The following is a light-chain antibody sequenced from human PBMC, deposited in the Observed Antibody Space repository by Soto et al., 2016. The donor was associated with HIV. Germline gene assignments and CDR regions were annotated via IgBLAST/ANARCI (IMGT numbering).Light chain of an antibody. J-gene: IGKJ2*01. CDR1: QNINIY. V-gene: IGKV1-39*01. CDR2: AAS. CDR3: QQSYSSPNT. Sequence: DIQMTQSPSSLSASIGDRVTITCRASQNINIYLNWYQQKPGKAPELLIFAASTLHSGVSSRFSGSGSETEFTLIIRSLQPEDSATYYCQQSYSSPNTFGQGTTLAIK.